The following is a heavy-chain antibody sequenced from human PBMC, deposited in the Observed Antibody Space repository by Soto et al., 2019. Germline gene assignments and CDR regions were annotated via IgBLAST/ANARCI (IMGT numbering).Heavy chain of an antibody. CDR2: INAGSGNT. CDR1: GYTFSAYT. D-gene: IGHD3-3*02. V-gene: IGHV1-3*01. J-gene: IGHJ3*02. Sequence: QAQLVQSGAEMKKPGASVKVYGKAAGYTFSAYTMNWVRQAPGQSLEWMGWINAGSGNTKYSQNFQRRVSITRDTSASTVYMELTGLKSEDTAVYYCARDTETLGPRANDALDIWGHGTMVTVSS. CDR3: ARDTETLGPRANDALDI.